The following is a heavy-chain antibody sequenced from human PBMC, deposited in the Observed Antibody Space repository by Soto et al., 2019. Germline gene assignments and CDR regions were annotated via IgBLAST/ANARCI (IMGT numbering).Heavy chain of an antibody. CDR3: ARQDGDGLFYFDY. V-gene: IGHV5-51*01. Sequence: PGESLKISCKGSGYTFNIYWIAWVRQMPGKGLEWMGVIYPVDSDTRYSPSFQGQVTISVDKSITTAYLQWSSLQASDTAIYSCARQDGDGLFYFDYWGQGTPVTVSS. CDR1: GYTFNIYW. J-gene: IGHJ4*02. D-gene: IGHD4-17*01. CDR2: IYPVDSDT.